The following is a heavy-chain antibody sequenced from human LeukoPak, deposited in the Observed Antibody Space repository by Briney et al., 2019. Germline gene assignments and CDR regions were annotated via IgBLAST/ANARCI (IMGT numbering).Heavy chain of an antibody. Sequence: ATVKISCKVSGYTFTDYYMHWVRQAPGQGLEWMGRINPNSGGTNYAQKFQSRVTMTRDTSISTAYMELSRLRSDDTAVYYCARGRDSSGHPAKDNTDYWGQGTLVTVSS. CDR3: ARGRDSSGHPAKDNTDY. J-gene: IGHJ4*02. CDR2: INPNSGGT. D-gene: IGHD3-22*01. V-gene: IGHV1-2*06. CDR1: GYTFTDYY.